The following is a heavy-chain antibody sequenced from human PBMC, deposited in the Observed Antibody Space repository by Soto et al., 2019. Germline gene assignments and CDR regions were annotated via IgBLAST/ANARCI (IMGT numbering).Heavy chain of an antibody. J-gene: IGHJ6*02. CDR2: IIPIFGTA. D-gene: IGHD5-18*01. CDR1: GGTFSSYA. Sequence: ASVKVSCKASGGTFSSYAISWVRQAPGQGLEWMGGIIPIFGTANYAQKFQGRVTITADESTSTAYMELSSLRSEDTAVYYCASTVDTAMEQYYYYYGMDVWGQGTTVTVSS. CDR3: ASTVDTAMEQYYYYYGMDV. V-gene: IGHV1-69*13.